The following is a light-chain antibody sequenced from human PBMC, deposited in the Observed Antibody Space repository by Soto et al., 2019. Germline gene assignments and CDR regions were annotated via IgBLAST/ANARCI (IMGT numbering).Light chain of an antibody. CDR2: VAS. J-gene: IGKJ3*01. CDR1: QTINSY. V-gene: IGKV1-39*01. Sequence: DIQMTQSPSSLSASVGDTVTITCRASQTINSYLNWYQQKPGQAPKLLIYVASSLQSGVPSRFSGRGSGTDFTLTIRSLEPEDFATYYCQQSYNIPLTFGPGTKVDFK. CDR3: QQSYNIPLT.